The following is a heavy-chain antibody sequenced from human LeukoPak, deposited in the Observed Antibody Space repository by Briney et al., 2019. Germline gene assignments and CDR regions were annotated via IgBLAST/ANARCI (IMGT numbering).Heavy chain of an antibody. CDR1: GGSISSGGYS. Sequence: SETLSLTCAVSGGSISSGGYSWSWVPRPPGEGLEWVGYIYHSGTTYYNPSLQSRVTISLDRSKNQFSLKLSSMTAADTAVYYCASGNTGYDRDAFDIWGQGTMVTVSS. J-gene: IGHJ3*02. CDR3: ASGNTGYDRDAFDI. CDR2: IYHSGTT. D-gene: IGHD5-12*01. V-gene: IGHV4-30-2*01.